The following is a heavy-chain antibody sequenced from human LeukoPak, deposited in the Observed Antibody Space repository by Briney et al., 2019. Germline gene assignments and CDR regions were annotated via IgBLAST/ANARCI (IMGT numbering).Heavy chain of an antibody. CDR2: IYHSGST. J-gene: IGHJ4*02. D-gene: IGHD3-9*01. CDR3: ASARENYDVLTGYYKGGSFDY. V-gene: IGHV4-4*02. Sequence: PSETLSLTCAVSGGSITRTNWWTWVRQPPGKGLEWIGEIYHSGSTNYNPSLKSRVTISVDKSRTQFSLRLRSVIAADTAVYYCASARENYDVLTGYYKGGSFDYWGQGTLVTVSS. CDR1: GGSITRTNW.